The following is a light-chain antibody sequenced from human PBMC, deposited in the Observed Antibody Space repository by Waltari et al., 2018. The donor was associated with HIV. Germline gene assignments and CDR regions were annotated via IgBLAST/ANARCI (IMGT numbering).Light chain of an antibody. Sequence: SSLLTQTPSVSVAPVKTARVTCGGNNIERKSVHWYQQKPGQAPLLVIYYDTDRPSGIPERFSGSNSGNTATLTISRVGDGDEADYYCQVWDSTTDHVLFGGGTRLTVL. CDR3: QVWDSTTDHVL. V-gene: IGLV3-21*04. J-gene: IGLJ2*01. CDR1: NIERKS. CDR2: YDT.